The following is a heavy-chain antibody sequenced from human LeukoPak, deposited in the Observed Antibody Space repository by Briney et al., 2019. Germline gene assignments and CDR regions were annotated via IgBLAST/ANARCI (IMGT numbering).Heavy chain of an antibody. D-gene: IGHD6-6*01. CDR2: IYYSGST. V-gene: IGHV4-30-4*01. Sequence: PSQTLSLTCTVSGGSISSGDYYWSWIRQPPGKGLEWIGYIYYSGSTYYNPSLKSRVTISVDTSKNQFSLKLSSVTAADTAVYYCARGPAKRGSSHYFDYWGQGTLVTVSS. CDR3: ARGPAKRGSSHYFDY. J-gene: IGHJ4*02. CDR1: GGSISSGDYY.